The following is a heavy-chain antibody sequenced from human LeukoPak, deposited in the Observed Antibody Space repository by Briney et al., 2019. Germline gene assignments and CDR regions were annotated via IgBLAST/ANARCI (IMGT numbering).Heavy chain of an antibody. J-gene: IGHJ4*02. D-gene: IGHD3-10*01. V-gene: IGHV3-66*01. CDR3: ARDRENYYGSGAIDY. CDR2: IYSGGST. CDR1: GFTVSSNY. Sequence: GGSLRLSCAASGFTVSSNYMSWVRQAPGKGLEWVSVIYSGGSTYYADSVKGRFTISRDNSKNTLYLQMNSLRAEDTAVYYCARDRENYYGSGAIDYWGQGTLVTVSS.